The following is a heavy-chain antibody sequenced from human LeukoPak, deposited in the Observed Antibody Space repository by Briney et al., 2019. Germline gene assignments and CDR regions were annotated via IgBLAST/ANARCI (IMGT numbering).Heavy chain of an antibody. D-gene: IGHD5-18*01. CDR3: ARVDGYSHGYFGDY. J-gene: IGHJ4*02. V-gene: IGHV3-21*01. CDR1: GFTFSSYS. CDR2: ISSSSYI. Sequence: GGSLRLSCAASGFTFSSYSMNWVRQAPGKGLEWVSSISSSSYIYYADSVKGRFTISRDNAKNSLYLQMNSLRAEDTAVYYCARVDGYSHGYFGDYWGQGTLVTVSS.